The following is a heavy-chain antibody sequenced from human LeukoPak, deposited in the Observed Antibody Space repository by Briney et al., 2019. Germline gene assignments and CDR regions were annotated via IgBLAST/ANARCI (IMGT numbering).Heavy chain of an antibody. D-gene: IGHD2-2*01. CDR1: GFTFDDYA. CDR3: AKGSAPAGLFLFDY. Sequence: GGSLRLSCAASGFTFDDYAMHWVRQAPGKGLEWVSGISWNSGSIGYADSVKGRFTISRDIAKNSLYLQMNSLRAEDTALYYCAKGSAPAGLFLFDYWGQGTLVTVSS. V-gene: IGHV3-9*01. J-gene: IGHJ4*02. CDR2: ISWNSGSI.